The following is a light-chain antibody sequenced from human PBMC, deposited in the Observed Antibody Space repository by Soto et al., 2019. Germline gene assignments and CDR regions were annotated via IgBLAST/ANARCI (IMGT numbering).Light chain of an antibody. CDR2: EVT. Sequence: QPVLTQPPSASGSPGQSVTISCTGTSSDVGGYNHVSWYQHHPGKAPKLMIYEVTERPSGVPDRFSGSKSGNTASLTVSGLQAEDEAEYYCSSLADSNNLIFGGGTKLTV. V-gene: IGLV2-8*01. CDR3: SSLADSNNLI. CDR1: SSDVGGYNH. J-gene: IGLJ2*01.